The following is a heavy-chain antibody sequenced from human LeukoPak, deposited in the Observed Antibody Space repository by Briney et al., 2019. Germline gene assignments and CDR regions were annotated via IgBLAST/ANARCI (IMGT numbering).Heavy chain of an antibody. Sequence: PGGSLRLSCAASGFTFSSYAMSWVRQAPGKGLEWVSAISGSGGSTYYADSVKGRFTISRDNAKNSLYLQMNSLRAEDTAVYYCARDIGRFGEFNREPFDYWGQGTLVTVSS. J-gene: IGHJ4*02. D-gene: IGHD3-10*01. CDR2: ISGSGGST. V-gene: IGHV3-23*01. CDR1: GFTFSSYA. CDR3: ARDIGRFGEFNREPFDY.